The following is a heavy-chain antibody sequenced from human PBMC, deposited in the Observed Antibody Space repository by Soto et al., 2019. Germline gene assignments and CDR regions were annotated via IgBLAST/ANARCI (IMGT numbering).Heavy chain of an antibody. J-gene: IGHJ4*02. V-gene: IGHV4-39*01. CDR1: GGSISSSSYY. Sequence: SETLSLTCTVSGGSISSSSYYWGWIRQPPGKGLEWIGSIYYSGSTYYNPSLKSRVTISVDTSKNQFSLKLSSVTAADTAVYYCASQSYDFWSGYFDFMDYWGRGPRVTVSS. D-gene: IGHD3-3*01. CDR3: ASQSYDFWSGYFDFMDY. CDR2: IYYSGST.